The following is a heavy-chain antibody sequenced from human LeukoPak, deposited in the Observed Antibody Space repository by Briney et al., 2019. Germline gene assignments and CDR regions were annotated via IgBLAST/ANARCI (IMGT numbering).Heavy chain of an antibody. CDR1: GYIFTGYY. D-gene: IGHD3-9*01. Sequence: GAPVKVSCKTSGYIFTGYYMHWVRQAPGQGLEWMGRINPKSGGTNYAQKFQGRVTMTGDTSIGTGYMELSRLRSDDTAVYYCARDDILTGNYPPFDFWGQGTLVTVSS. J-gene: IGHJ4*02. CDR2: INPKSGGT. V-gene: IGHV1-2*06. CDR3: ARDDILTGNYPPFDF.